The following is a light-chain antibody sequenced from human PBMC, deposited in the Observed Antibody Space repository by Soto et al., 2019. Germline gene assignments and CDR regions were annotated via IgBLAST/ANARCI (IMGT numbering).Light chain of an antibody. CDR3: QQYYITPPT. Sequence: DIVMTQSPESLAVSLGEXATINCKSSQNVLYSSNNKNYLAWFQQKPGQPPKLLIYWASTRESGVPDRFSGSGSGTDFTLTISSLQAEDVAVYYCQQYYITPPTFGQGTKVDIK. J-gene: IGKJ1*01. CDR1: QNVLYSSNNKNY. V-gene: IGKV4-1*01. CDR2: WAS.